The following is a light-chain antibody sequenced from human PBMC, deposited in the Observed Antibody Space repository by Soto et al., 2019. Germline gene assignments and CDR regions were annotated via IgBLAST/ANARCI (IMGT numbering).Light chain of an antibody. Sequence: DIQMTQSPSTLSASIGDRVTITCRPSRGLGPGLAWYQQKPGKAPKLLIYKASSLESGVPLSFSGSGSGTEFTLTISSLQPDDFATYYCQQYNSYPLTFGGGTKVEIK. J-gene: IGKJ4*01. CDR2: KAS. V-gene: IGKV1-5*03. CDR1: RGLGPG. CDR3: QQYNSYPLT.